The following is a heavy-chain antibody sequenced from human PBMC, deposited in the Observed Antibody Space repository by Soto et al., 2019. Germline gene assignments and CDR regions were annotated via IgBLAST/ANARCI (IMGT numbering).Heavy chain of an antibody. D-gene: IGHD6-19*01. J-gene: IGHJ4*02. V-gene: IGHV3-23*01. CDR1: GFTFSSYA. Sequence: EVQLLESGGGLVQPGGSLRLSCAASGFTFSSYAMTWVRQAPGKGLEWVAVISDSDNATYYADSVKGRFTISRDNSKNTLYLQFNSLSSADTDVYYCEKGVSSSAWSASDNWGQGTLVPVSS. CDR3: EKGVSSSAWSASDN. CDR2: ISDSDNAT.